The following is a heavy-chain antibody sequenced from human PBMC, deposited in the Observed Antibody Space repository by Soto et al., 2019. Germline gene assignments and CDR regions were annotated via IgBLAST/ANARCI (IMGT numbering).Heavy chain of an antibody. Sequence: GGSLRLSCAASGFIFSSYAMSWVRQAPGKGLEWVSAISGSGGSTYYADSVKGRFTIPRDSSKNTLYLQMNSLRAEDTAVYYCAKDRQHYCSSTSCYLNWFDPWGQGTLVTVSS. CDR1: GFIFSSYA. D-gene: IGHD2-2*01. V-gene: IGHV3-23*01. CDR2: ISGSGGST. CDR3: AKDRQHYCSSTSCYLNWFDP. J-gene: IGHJ5*02.